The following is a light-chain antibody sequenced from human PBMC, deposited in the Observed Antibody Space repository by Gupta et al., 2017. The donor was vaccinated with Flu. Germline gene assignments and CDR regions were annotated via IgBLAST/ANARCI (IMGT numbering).Light chain of an antibody. Sequence: SPATLSLSPGERATLSCRASQSVSSYLAWYQQKPGQAPRLLIYDASNRATGTPARFSGSGSGTDFTLTISSLEPEDFAVYYWQQRSNWLTFGGGTKVEIK. J-gene: IGKJ4*01. CDR2: DAS. CDR1: QSVSSY. V-gene: IGKV3-11*01. CDR3: QQRSNWLT.